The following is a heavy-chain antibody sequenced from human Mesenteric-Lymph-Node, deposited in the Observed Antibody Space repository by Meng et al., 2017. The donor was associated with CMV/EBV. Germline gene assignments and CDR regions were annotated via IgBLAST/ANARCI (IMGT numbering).Heavy chain of an antibody. CDR3: AREVVVVVAATQHYYFDY. CDR1: GYTFTSYY. CDR2: INPSGGST. Sequence: ASVKVSCKASGYTFTSYYMHWVRQAPGQGLEWMGIINPSGGSTSYAQKFQGRVTMTRDTSTSTAYMELRSLRSDDTAVYYCAREVVVVVAATQHYYFDYWGQGTLVTVSS. J-gene: IGHJ4*02. V-gene: IGHV1-46*01. D-gene: IGHD2-15*01.